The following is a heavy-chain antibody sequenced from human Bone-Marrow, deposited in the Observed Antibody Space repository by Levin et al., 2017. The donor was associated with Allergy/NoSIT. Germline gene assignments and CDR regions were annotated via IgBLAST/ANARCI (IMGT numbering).Heavy chain of an antibody. V-gene: IGHV4-39*01. Sequence: SETLSLTCSVSGGSIASSTYYWGWIRQPPGKVLEWIGSIHYSGSTYYNPSLKSRVTISVDTSKNQFSLKLSSVTAADTAVYYCASTGTLGVHVEYWGQGTLVTVSS. CDR2: IHYSGST. D-gene: IGHD1-1*01. J-gene: IGHJ4*02. CDR3: ASTGTLGVHVEY. CDR1: GGSIASSTYY.